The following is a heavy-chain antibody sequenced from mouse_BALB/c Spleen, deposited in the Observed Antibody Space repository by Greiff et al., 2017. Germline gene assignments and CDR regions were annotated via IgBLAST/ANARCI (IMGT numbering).Heavy chain of an antibody. Sequence: EVQLVESGGGLVKPGGSLKLSCAASGFTFSDYYMYWVRQTPEKRLEWVATISDGGSYTYYPDSVRGRFTISRDNAKNNLYLQMSSLKSEDTDMYDCARRDYYAMDYWGQGTSVTVSS. CDR1: GFTFSDYY. V-gene: IGHV5-4*02. CDR3: ARRDYYAMDY. J-gene: IGHJ4*01. CDR2: ISDGGSYT.